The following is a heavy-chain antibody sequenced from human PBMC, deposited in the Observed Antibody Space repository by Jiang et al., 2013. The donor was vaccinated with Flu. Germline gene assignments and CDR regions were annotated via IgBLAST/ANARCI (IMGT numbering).Heavy chain of an antibody. V-gene: IGHV3-53*04. CDR3: VRDRVTAISSTYFYYGMDV. Sequence: QLLESGGGLIQPGGSLRLSCAASGFTVGSNYMSWVRQAPGKGLEWVSVIYSGGRTYYADSVKGRFTTSRHKSNNTPYLQMNSLRAEDTAVYYCVRDRVTAISSTYFYYGMDVWGQGTTVTVSS. CDR1: GFTVGSNY. CDR2: IYSGGRT. D-gene: IGHD2-21*02. J-gene: IGHJ6*02.